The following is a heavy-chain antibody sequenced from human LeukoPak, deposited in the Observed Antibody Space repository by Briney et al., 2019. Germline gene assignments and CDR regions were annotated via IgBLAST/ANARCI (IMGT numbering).Heavy chain of an antibody. CDR2: ISWNSGSI. Sequence: PGRSLRLSCAASGFTFDDYAMHWVRQAPGKGLEWVSGISWNSGSIGYADSVKGRFTISRDNAKNSLYLQMNSLRAEDMALYYCAKGWSAGPGEDYFDYWGQGTLVTVSS. CDR3: AKGWSAGPGEDYFDY. V-gene: IGHV3-9*03. CDR1: GFTFDDYA. D-gene: IGHD3-10*01. J-gene: IGHJ4*02.